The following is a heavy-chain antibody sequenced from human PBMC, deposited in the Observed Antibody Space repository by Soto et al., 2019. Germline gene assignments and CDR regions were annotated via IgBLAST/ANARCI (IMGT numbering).Heavy chain of an antibody. CDR3: AGYCSSTSCYTWGMDV. D-gene: IGHD2-2*02. Sequence: GGSLRLSCAASGFTFSSYAMSWVRQAPGKGLEWVSAISGSGGSTYYADSVKGRFTISRDNSKNTLYLQMNSLRAEDTAVYYRAGYCSSTSCYTWGMDVWGQGTTVTVSS. CDR2: ISGSGGST. CDR1: GFTFSSYA. V-gene: IGHV3-23*01. J-gene: IGHJ6*02.